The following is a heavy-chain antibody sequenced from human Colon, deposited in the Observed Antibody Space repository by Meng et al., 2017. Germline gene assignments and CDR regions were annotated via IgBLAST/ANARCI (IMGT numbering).Heavy chain of an antibody. CDR3: ARVGTARPFDY. Sequence: EVQLVESGGGLVKPVESLRVSCEASGFTFSLYAINWVRQAPGEGLEWVASITSSSNYIHYSDSVKGRFTVSRDNARNSSYLQMDSLRAEDTAVYYCARVGTARPFDYWGQGTLVTVSS. V-gene: IGHV3-21*01. J-gene: IGHJ4*02. CDR2: ITSSSNYI. CDR1: GFTFSLYA. D-gene: IGHD1-1*01.